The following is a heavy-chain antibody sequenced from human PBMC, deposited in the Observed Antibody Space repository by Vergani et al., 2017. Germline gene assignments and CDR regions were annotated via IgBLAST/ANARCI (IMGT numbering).Heavy chain of an antibody. V-gene: IGHV1-18*04. Sequence: QVQLVQSGAEVKKPGASVKVSCKASGYTFTGYYMHWVRQAPGQGLEWMGWISAYNGNTNYAQKLQGRVTMTTDTSTSTAYMELRSLRSDDTAVYYCARADYGDHPFVGWGQGTLVTVSS. D-gene: IGHD4-17*01. J-gene: IGHJ4*02. CDR2: ISAYNGNT. CDR1: GYTFTGYY. CDR3: ARADYGDHPFVG.